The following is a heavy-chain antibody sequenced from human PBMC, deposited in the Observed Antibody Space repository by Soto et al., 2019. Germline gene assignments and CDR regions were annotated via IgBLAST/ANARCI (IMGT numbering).Heavy chain of an antibody. CDR1: GDTFTSYT. CDR3: ETSASTASHDAFDI. J-gene: IGHJ3*02. CDR2: IIPMFGVT. V-gene: IGHV1-69*02. D-gene: IGHD1-26*01. Sequence: QVQLVQSGAEVQKPGSSVKVSCKTSGDTFTSYTLSWVRQAPGQGLEWMGRIIPMFGVTNYAQKFQGRVSITADRSTNTAYMDLISLSSEDADVYYCETSASTASHDAFDIWGQGTLVTVSS.